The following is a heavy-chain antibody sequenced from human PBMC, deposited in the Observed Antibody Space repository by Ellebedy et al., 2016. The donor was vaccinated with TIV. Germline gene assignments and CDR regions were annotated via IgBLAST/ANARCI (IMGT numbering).Heavy chain of an antibody. D-gene: IGHD2-8*01. CDR1: GYTFTSYY. CDR3: ARDGRFCTNGVCYSNWFDP. Sequence: ASVKVSCKASGYTFTSYYMHWVRQAPGQGLEWMGIINPSGGSTSYAQKLQGRVTMTRDTSASTAYMELSSLRSEDTAVYYCARDGRFCTNGVCYSNWFDPWGQGTLVTVSS. J-gene: IGHJ5*02. V-gene: IGHV1-46*04. CDR2: INPSGGST.